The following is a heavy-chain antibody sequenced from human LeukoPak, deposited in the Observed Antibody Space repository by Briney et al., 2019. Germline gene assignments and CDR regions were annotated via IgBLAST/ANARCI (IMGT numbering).Heavy chain of an antibody. CDR1: GFTFSSYA. J-gene: IGHJ3*02. D-gene: IGHD3-3*01. V-gene: IGHV3-23*01. CDR2: ISGSGGST. Sequence: GGSLRLSCAASGFTFSSYAMSWVRQAPGKGLEWVSGISGSGGSTYYADSVKGRFTISRDNSKNTLYLQMNSLRAEDTAVYYCARPTDFWSGYYTHAFDIWGQGTMVTGSS. CDR3: ARPTDFWSGYYTHAFDI.